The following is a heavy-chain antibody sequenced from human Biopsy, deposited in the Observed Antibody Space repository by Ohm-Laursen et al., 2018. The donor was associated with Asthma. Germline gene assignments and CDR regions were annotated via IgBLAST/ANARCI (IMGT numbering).Heavy chain of an antibody. Sequence: SETLSLTCTVSGVSIRRYYWTWIRQPPGKGLEGIGNIHYSGSTYSNPSLKSRVTISVDTSKKQISLRLSSVIAADTAVYYCAGFCSGGNCPDHWGQGTLVTVSS. J-gene: IGHJ4*02. CDR2: IHYSGST. CDR3: AGFCSGGNCPDH. V-gene: IGHV4-59*13. D-gene: IGHD2-15*01. CDR1: GVSIRRYY.